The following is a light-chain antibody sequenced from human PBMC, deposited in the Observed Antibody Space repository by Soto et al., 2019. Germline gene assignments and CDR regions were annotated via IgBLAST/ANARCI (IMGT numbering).Light chain of an antibody. V-gene: IGKV3-20*01. Sequence: EVVLTQSPATLSLSPGESATRLCRASHFLTSTSLPWYQQNPAQPPRLLIYGASSRATGIPERFSGAGSGTDFTLTITPLEPEDFAVYFCQQYDTSPITFGQGTRLEIK. CDR1: HFLTSTS. J-gene: IGKJ5*01. CDR2: GAS. CDR3: QQYDTSPIT.